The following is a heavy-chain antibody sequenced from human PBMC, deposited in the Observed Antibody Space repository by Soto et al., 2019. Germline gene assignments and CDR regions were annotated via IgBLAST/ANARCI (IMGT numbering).Heavy chain of an antibody. CDR1: GLTFSIES. D-gene: IGHD3-16*01. Sequence: EVQLVESGGGLVNPGGSLRLSCEASGLTFSIESMSWVRQAPGKGLEWLSCISSRGNYIYYADSVKGRFTISRDNAKNSLYLHMISLRAEATAVYYCAKVRYASLYYFYGMDVWGQGTTVTVSS. V-gene: IGHV3-21*01. J-gene: IGHJ6*02. CDR2: ISSRGNYI. CDR3: AKVRYASLYYFYGMDV.